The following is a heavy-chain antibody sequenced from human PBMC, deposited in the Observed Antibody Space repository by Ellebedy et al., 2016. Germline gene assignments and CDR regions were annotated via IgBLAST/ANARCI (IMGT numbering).Heavy chain of an antibody. J-gene: IGHJ5*02. CDR2: IFYSGST. D-gene: IGHD6-13*01. CDR1: GYSISNNNW. Sequence: SETLSLXXAVSGYSISNNNWWGWIRQPPEKGLEWIGYIFYSGSTFYNPSLKSRVTMSVDTSKNQFSLKLSSVTAVDTAVYYCARTLVATPGTSWGQGTLVTVSS. V-gene: IGHV4-28*01. CDR3: ARTLVATPGTS.